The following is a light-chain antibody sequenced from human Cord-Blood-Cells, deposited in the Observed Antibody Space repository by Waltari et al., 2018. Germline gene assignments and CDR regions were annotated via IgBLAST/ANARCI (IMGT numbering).Light chain of an antibody. Sequence: IPMTNSPPSLSASVCDRVTITCRGSQSISSYLTWYQQKPGKAPKLLIYAASRLQSGVPSRFSGSGSGTDFTLTISSLQPEDFATYYCQQSYSTPLTFGGGTKVEIK. CDR2: AAS. CDR1: QSISSY. CDR3: QQSYSTPLT. V-gene: IGKV1-39*01. J-gene: IGKJ4*01.